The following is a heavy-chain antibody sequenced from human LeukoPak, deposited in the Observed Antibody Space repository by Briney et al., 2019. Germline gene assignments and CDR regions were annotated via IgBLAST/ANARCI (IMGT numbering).Heavy chain of an antibody. J-gene: IGHJ4*02. D-gene: IGHD6-6*01. CDR1: GYTFTGYC. V-gene: IGHV1-2*04. CDR2: VNPNSGGI. CDR3: AIFSSSSR. Sequence: ASVKVSCKASGYTFTGYCMHWVRQAPGQGLEWMGWVNPNSGGINYAQKFQGWVTMTRDTSISTAYMELSRLRSDDTAVYYCAIFSSSSRWGQGTLVTVSS.